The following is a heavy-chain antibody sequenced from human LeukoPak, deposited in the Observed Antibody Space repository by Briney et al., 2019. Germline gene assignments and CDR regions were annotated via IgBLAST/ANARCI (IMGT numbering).Heavy chain of an antibody. D-gene: IGHD4-23*01. Sequence: SETRSLTCPVSSVAISSGDDDWSWISQPPGKGLEWTGYIYYSGSTYYNPSLKSRVTISVDTSKNQFSLKLSSVTAADTAVYYYARVSATVVTGGLDYWGQGTLVTVSS. CDR3: ARVSATVVTGGLDY. CDR1: SVAISSGDDD. V-gene: IGHV4-30-4*01. CDR2: IYYSGST. J-gene: IGHJ4*02.